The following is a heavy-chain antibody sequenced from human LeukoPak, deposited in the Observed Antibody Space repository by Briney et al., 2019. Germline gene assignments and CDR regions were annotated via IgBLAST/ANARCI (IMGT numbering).Heavy chain of an antibody. Sequence: ASVKVSCKASGYTFTSYGISWVRQAPGQGLEWMGWISAYNGNTNYAQKLQGRVTMTTDTSTSTAYMEPRSLRSEDTAVYYCARGNRYYYDSSDPTIQFDYWGQGTLVTVSS. J-gene: IGHJ4*02. CDR2: ISAYNGNT. CDR3: ARGNRYYYDSSDPTIQFDY. D-gene: IGHD3-22*01. V-gene: IGHV1-18*01. CDR1: GYTFTSYG.